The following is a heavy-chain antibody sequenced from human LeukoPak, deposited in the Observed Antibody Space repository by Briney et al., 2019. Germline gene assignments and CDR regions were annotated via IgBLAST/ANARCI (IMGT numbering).Heavy chain of an antibody. CDR1: GYTFTSYD. CDR3: ASELGMSYYYGMDV. Sequence: GASVKVSCKASGYTFTSYDINWVRQATGQGLECTGWMSPNSGNTGYAQKFQGRVTMTRNTSISIAYMELSSMRSEDTAVYYCASELGMSYYYGMDVWGQGTTVTVSS. CDR2: MSPNSGNT. D-gene: IGHD7-27*01. J-gene: IGHJ6*02. V-gene: IGHV1-8*01.